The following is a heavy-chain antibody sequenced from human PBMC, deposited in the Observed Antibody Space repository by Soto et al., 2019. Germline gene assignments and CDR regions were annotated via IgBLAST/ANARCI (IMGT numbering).Heavy chain of an antibody. D-gene: IGHD3-9*01. CDR2: INAGNGNT. V-gene: IGHV1-3*01. Sequence: ASVKVSCKASGYTFTSYAMHWVRQAPGQRLEWMGWINAGNGNTKYSQKFQGRVTITRDTSASTAYMGLGGLGSEAPDGYYCARDLPYYDILTGSEFDYWGQGTLVTVSS. CDR1: GYTFTSYA. CDR3: ARDLPYYDILTGSEFDY. J-gene: IGHJ4*02.